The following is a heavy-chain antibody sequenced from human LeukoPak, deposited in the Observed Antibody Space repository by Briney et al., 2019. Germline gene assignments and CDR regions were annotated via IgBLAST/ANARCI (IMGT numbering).Heavy chain of an antibody. J-gene: IGHJ5*02. CDR3: ARDFVAGPYNWFDP. D-gene: IGHD6-19*01. CDR1: GGSISSGSYY. CDR2: IYTSGST. V-gene: IGHV4-61*02. Sequence: SQTLSLTCTVSGGSISSGSYYWSWIRQPAGKGLEWIGRIYTSGSTNYNPSLQSRVTISVDTSKNQFSLKLSSVTAADTAVYYCARDFVAGPYNWFDPWGQGTLVTVSS.